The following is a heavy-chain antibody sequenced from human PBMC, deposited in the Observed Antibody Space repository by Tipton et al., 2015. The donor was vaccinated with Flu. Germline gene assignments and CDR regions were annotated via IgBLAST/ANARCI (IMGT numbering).Heavy chain of an antibody. D-gene: IGHD3-10*01. CDR1: GDSMNSFY. CDR2: MYASGST. V-gene: IGHV4-4*07. J-gene: IGHJ4*02. CDR3: ARGSGSGTEMIFDF. Sequence: TLSLTCTVSGDSMNSFYWSWIRQPAGKGLEWIGRMYASGSTKYNPSLKSRVTMSVDTSKHQLSLKLTSVTAADTAVYYCARGSGSGTEMIFDFWGQGTLVTVSS.